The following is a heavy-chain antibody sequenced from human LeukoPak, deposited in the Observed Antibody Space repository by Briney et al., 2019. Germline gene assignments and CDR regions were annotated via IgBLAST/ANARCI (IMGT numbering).Heavy chain of an antibody. Sequence: ASVKVSCKASGYTFTGYYMHWVRQAPGQGLEWMGWINPNSGGTNYAQKFQGRVTTTRDMSISTAYMELSRLRSDDTAVYYCARDKGIAGSNWFDPWGQGTLVTVSS. CDR1: GYTFTGYY. V-gene: IGHV1-2*02. CDR3: ARDKGIAGSNWFDP. D-gene: IGHD6-13*01. J-gene: IGHJ5*02. CDR2: INPNSGGT.